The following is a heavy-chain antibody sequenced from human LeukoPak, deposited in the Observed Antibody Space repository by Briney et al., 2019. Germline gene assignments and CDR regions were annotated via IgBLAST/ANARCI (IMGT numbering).Heavy chain of an antibody. D-gene: IGHD7-27*01. J-gene: IGHJ4*02. Sequence: KPPETLSLTCTISGGSVSDYYWSWIRQSPGKGLEWIGYIYHTGSTSYSPSLKSRVTISADTSQNQFSLKLSSVTAADTAVYYCASRKLGNDYWGQGTLVTVSS. CDR1: GGSVSDYY. CDR2: IYHTGST. V-gene: IGHV4-59*02. CDR3: ASRKLGNDY.